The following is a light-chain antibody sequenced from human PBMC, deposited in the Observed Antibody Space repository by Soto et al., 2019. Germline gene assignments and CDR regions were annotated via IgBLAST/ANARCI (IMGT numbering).Light chain of an antibody. Sequence: IVLTQSPATLSLSPGERATLSCRASQSVITSLAWYQQKPGQAPRLLVYDASNRATGIPTRFSGSGSGTDFTFSVSNLEPEDFAVYYCQQHITWPLTFGGGTKVDIK. CDR1: QSVITS. V-gene: IGKV3-11*01. CDR2: DAS. J-gene: IGKJ4*01. CDR3: QQHITWPLT.